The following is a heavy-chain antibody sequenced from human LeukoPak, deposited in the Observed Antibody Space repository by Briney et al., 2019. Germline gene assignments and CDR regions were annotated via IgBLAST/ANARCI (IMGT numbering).Heavy chain of an antibody. Sequence: ASVKVSCKASGYTFTSYGISWVRQAPGQGLEWMGWISAYNGNTNYAQKLQGRVTMTTDTSTSTAYMELRSLRSDDTAVYYCARANYYDSSGYYHHYYYYGMDVWGQGTTVTVSS. CDR3: ARANYYDSSGYYHHYYYYGMDV. CDR1: GYTFTSYG. D-gene: IGHD3-22*01. CDR2: ISAYNGNT. V-gene: IGHV1-18*01. J-gene: IGHJ6*02.